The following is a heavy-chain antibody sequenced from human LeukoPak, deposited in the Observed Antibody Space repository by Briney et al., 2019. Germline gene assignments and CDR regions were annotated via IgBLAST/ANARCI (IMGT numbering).Heavy chain of an antibody. CDR2: ISYDGSNK. V-gene: IGHV3-30-3*01. J-gene: IGHJ4*02. Sequence: PGRSLRLSCAVSGFTFSSYAMHWVRQAPGKGLEWVAVISYDGSNKYYADSVKGRFTISRDNSKNTLYLQMNSLRAEDTAVYYCARLFMESENYFDYWGQGTLVTVSS. CDR3: ARLFMESENYFDY. D-gene: IGHD3-3*01. CDR1: GFTFSSYA.